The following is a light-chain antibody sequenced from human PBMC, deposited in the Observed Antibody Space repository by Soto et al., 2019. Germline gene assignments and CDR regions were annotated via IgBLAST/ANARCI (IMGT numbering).Light chain of an antibody. V-gene: IGKV1-5*01. CDR3: QQYNTYQGT. J-gene: IGKJ1*01. CDR1: QNVDKW. CDR2: DAS. Sequence: IQLTQSPSSLSASVGDRVSITCRDSQNVDKWLPWYQQKPQKAPKLLIFDASTLESGVPSRFSGSGSGTEFTLTISSLQPDDFATYYCQQYNTYQGTFGPGTKVDI.